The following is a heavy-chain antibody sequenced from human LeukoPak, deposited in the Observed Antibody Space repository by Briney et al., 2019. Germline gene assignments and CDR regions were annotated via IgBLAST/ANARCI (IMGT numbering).Heavy chain of an antibody. D-gene: IGHD3-22*01. Sequence: GGSLRLSCAASGFTFSSYAMSWVRQAPGKGLEWVSAISGSGGSTYYADSVKGRFTISRDNSKNTLYLQMNSLRAEDTAVYYCAKDNSYYDSSGYYIDYWGQGTLVTVSS. CDR2: ISGSGGST. CDR1: GFTFSSYA. V-gene: IGHV3-23*01. CDR3: AKDNSYYDSSGYYIDY. J-gene: IGHJ4*02.